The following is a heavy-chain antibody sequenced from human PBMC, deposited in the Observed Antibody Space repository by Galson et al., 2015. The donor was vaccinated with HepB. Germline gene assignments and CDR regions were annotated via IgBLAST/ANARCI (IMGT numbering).Heavy chain of an antibody. CDR2: IIPILGIA. V-gene: IGHV1-69*04. CDR1: GGTFSSYA. D-gene: IGHD6-19*01. Sequence: SVKVSCKASGGTFSSYAISWVRQAPGQGLEWMGRIIPILGIANYAQKFQGRVTITADKSTSTAYMELSSLRSEDTAVYYCARDAVAGVFDYWGQGTLVTVSS. J-gene: IGHJ4*02. CDR3: ARDAVAGVFDY.